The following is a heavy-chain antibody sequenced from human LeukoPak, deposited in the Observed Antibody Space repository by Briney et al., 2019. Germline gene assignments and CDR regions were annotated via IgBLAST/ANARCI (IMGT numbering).Heavy chain of an antibody. V-gene: IGHV3-7*01. CDR1: GFTFSSYW. CDR3: ARDGYCTNGICYGGPERPFDY. CDR2: IDQDGSEK. J-gene: IGHJ4*02. Sequence: PGGSLRLSCAASGFTFSSYWMSWVRQAPGKGLEGVANIDQDGSEKYYVDSVKGRFTISRDNAKNSLYLQMNSLRAEDTAMYYCARDGYCTNGICYGGPERPFDYWGQGTLVTVSS. D-gene: IGHD2-8*01.